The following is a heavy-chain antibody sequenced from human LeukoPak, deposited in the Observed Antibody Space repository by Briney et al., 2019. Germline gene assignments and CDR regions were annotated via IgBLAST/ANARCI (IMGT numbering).Heavy chain of an antibody. CDR3: ARCVGATRLSYYGMDV. V-gene: IGHV1-2*02. CDR1: GYTFTGYY. J-gene: IGHJ6*02. CDR2: INPNSGGT. Sequence: GASVKVSCKASGYTFTGYYMHWVRQAPGQGLEWMGWINPNSGGTNYAQKFQGRVTMTRDTSISTACREASRLISAGTAVYYRARCVGATRLSYYGMDVWGQGTTVTVSS. D-gene: IGHD1-26*01.